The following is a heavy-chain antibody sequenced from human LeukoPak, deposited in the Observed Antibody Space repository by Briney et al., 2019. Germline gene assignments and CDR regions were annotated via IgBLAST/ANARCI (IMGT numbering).Heavy chain of an antibody. V-gene: IGHV3-20*04. CDR3: ARAATTLLYYYYMDV. J-gene: IGHJ6*03. D-gene: IGHD4-17*01. Sequence: PGGALRLSCASCGFTFDDYGMSGVRQAPGKGLEGVSGINWNGGSTGYADSVKGRFTISRDNAKNSLYLQMNSLRAEDPALYYCARAATTLLYYYYMDVWGKGTTVTVSS. CDR1: GFTFDDYG. CDR2: INWNGGST.